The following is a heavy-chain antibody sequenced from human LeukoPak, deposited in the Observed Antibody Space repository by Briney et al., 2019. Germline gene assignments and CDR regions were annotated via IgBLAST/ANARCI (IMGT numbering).Heavy chain of an antibody. CDR1: GFTFSSYA. J-gene: IGHJ4*02. Sequence: GGSLRLSCAASGFTFSSYAMSWVRQAPGKGLEWVSGISGSGGSSGGSTYYADSVKGRFTISRDNAKNSLYLQMNSLRAEDTAVYYCAKGHGRFGYWGQGTLVTVSS. D-gene: IGHD3-16*01. V-gene: IGHV3-23*01. CDR3: AKGHGRFGY. CDR2: ISGSGGSSGGST.